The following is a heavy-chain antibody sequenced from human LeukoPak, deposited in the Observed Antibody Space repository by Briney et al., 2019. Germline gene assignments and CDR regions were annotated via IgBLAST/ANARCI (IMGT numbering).Heavy chain of an antibody. J-gene: IGHJ2*01. CDR3: ARRDSAIGWYFDL. CDR1: GGSISSGSYY. D-gene: IGHD3-16*01. V-gene: IGHV4-61*02. CDR2: IYTSGST. Sequence: SETLSLTCTVSGGSISSGSYYWPWIRQPAGKGLEWIGRIYTSGSTNYNPSLKSRVTISLDTSKNQFSLKLSSVTAADTAVYYCARRDSAIGWYFDLWGRGTLVTVSS.